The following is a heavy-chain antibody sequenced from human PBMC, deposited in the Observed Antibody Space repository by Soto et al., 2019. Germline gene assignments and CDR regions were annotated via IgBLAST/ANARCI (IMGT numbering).Heavy chain of an antibody. V-gene: IGHV3-23*01. CDR3: AQRTGDWALDY. CDR1: GFTFSSYA. D-gene: IGHD3-10*01. CDR2: ISGSAATT. J-gene: IGHJ4*02. Sequence: GGSLRLSCAASGFTFSSYAMNWVRQAPGQGLEWVSIISGSAATTYYADSVKGRFTISRDNSKNTLFLQMNSLRAEDTAVYYCAQRTGDWALDYWGQGTLVTVSS.